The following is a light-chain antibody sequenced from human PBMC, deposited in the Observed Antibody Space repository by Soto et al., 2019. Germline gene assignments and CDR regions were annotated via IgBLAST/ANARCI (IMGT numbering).Light chain of an antibody. V-gene: IGLV2-14*01. CDR2: EVN. J-gene: IGLJ1*01. CDR3: FSFTTTSPHV. CDR1: SSDIGAYDY. Sequence: QSLLTQPASLSGSPGQSITISCTGTSSDIGAYDYVSWFQQHPGKAPKLMISEVNNRPSGVSNRFSGSKSGNTAYLTISGLQVEDEAEYFSFSFTTTSPHVFGTGNTVTV.